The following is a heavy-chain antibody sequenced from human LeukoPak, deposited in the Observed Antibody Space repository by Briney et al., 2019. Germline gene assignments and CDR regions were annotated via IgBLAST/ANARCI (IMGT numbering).Heavy chain of an antibody. V-gene: IGHV3-9*01. D-gene: IGHD3-22*01. CDR1: GFTFDDYA. CDR3: AKDISYYDSSGYYGVDY. CDR2: ISWNSVSI. Sequence: GRSLRLSCAASGFTFDDYAMHWVRQATGRGLEWVSGISWNSVSIGYADSVKGRFTISRDNAKNSLYLQMNSLRAEDTALYYCAKDISYYDSSGYYGVDYWGQGTLVTVSS. J-gene: IGHJ4*02.